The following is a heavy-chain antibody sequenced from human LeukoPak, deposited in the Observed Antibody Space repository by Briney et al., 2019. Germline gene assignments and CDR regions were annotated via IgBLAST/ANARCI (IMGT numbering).Heavy chain of an antibody. CDR2: LYSGGLT. CDR1: GASISSSDYY. Sequence: SETLSLTCTVSGASISSSDYYWGWIRQPPGKGLEWIGSLYSGGLTYYNPSLKSRVTISVDTSKTQFSLKVTSVTAADTAVYSCASGGYSSGWYGSFDIWGQWTVVTVSS. V-gene: IGHV4-39*01. CDR3: ASGGYSSGWYGSFDI. J-gene: IGHJ3*02. D-gene: IGHD6-19*01.